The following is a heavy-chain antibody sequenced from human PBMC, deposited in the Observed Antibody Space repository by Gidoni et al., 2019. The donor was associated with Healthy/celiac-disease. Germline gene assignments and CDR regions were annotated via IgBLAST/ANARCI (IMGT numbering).Heavy chain of an antibody. D-gene: IGHD4-17*01. J-gene: IGHJ1*01. Sequence: QVQLVQSGAEVKKPGASVKVSCKASGYTFTSYGISWVRQAPGQGLEWMGWISAYNGNTNYAQKLQGRVTMTTDTSTSTAYMELRSLRSDDTAVYYCARDVPVSIADGIRAEYFQHWGQGTLVTVSS. V-gene: IGHV1-18*04. CDR2: ISAYNGNT. CDR3: ARDVPVSIADGIRAEYFQH. CDR1: GYTFTSYG.